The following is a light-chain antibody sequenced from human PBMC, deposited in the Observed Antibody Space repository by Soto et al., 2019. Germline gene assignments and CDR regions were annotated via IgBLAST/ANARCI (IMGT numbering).Light chain of an antibody. CDR3: SSYTSSSTWV. CDR1: SSDVGGYNY. V-gene: IGLV2-14*01. J-gene: IGLJ3*02. Sequence: QSVLTQPASVSGSPGQSIAISCTGTSSDVGGYNYVSWYQQHPGKTPNLMIYDVSNRPSWVSNRFSGSKSGNTASLTISGLQAEDEADYYCSSYTSSSTWVFGGGTKLTVL. CDR2: DVS.